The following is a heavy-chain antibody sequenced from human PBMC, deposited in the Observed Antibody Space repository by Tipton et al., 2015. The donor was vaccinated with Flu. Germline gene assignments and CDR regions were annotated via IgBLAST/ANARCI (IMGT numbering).Heavy chain of an antibody. CDR2: VGGDSSGT. D-gene: IGHD1-14*01. Sequence: SLRLSCEASGFNFNAHWMFWVRQAPGKGLVWVSVVGGDSSGTNYADSVRGRFTISRDNAKNTLYLQANSLTGDDTAIYYCARGGLNHALDVWGQGTTVTVSS. CDR1: GFNFNAHW. CDR3: ARGGLNHALDV. J-gene: IGHJ6*02. V-gene: IGHV3-74*01.